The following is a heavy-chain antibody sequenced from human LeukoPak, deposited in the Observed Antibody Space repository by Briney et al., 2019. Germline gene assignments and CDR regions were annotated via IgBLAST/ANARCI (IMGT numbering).Heavy chain of an antibody. Sequence: GGSLRLSCEASGFTFSAYAMTWVRQAPGKGLEWVSYISNSGTAIYYADSVKGRLTISRDNAKSSLYLQMNSLRAEDTAVYYCARAGYSMDTEYFQHWGQGTLVTVSS. V-gene: IGHV3-48*03. D-gene: IGHD5-18*01. CDR3: ARAGYSMDTEYFQH. J-gene: IGHJ1*01. CDR1: GFTFSAYA. CDR2: ISNSGTAI.